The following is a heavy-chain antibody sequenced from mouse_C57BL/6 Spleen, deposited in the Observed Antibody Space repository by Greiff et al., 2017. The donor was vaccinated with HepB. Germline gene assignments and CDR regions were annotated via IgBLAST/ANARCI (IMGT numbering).Heavy chain of an antibody. D-gene: IGHD1-1*01. V-gene: IGHV1-7*01. CDR3: ARHYGSSYYAMDY. Sequence: VKLMESGAELAKPGASVKLSCKASGYTFTSYWMHWVKQRPGQGLEWIGYINPSSGYTKYNQKFKDKATLTADKSSSTAYMQLSSLTYEDSAVYDCARHYGSSYYAMDYWGQGTSVTVSS. CDR2: INPSSGYT. J-gene: IGHJ4*01. CDR1: GYTFTSYW.